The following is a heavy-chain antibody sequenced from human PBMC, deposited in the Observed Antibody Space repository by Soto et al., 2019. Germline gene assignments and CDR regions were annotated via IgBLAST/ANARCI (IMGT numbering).Heavy chain of an antibody. J-gene: IGHJ4*02. CDR3: ARVLMGAQYYFDY. D-gene: IGHD3-10*01. CDR2: ISAYNGDT. V-gene: IGHV1-18*01. Sequence: QVQLVQSGAEVKKPGASVKVSCKASGYTFTSYGISWVRQAPGQGLEWMGWISAYNGDTNYAQKLQGRVTMTTDTSTSPAYLELRSLSSDDTAVYYCARVLMGAQYYFDYWGQGTLVTVSS. CDR1: GYTFTSYG.